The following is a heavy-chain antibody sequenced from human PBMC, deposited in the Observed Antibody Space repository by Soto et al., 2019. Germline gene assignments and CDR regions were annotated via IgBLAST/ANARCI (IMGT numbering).Heavy chain of an antibody. Sequence: GGSLRLSCTASGFTFSDSWMTWVRQAPGKGLEWVARIKPDESEKKYADSVRGRFSISRDNAKNSMYLQMDSLRGEDTAVYYCVRGGSNYASWGQGTLVTVSS. CDR2: IKPDESEK. CDR3: VRGGSNYAS. CDR1: GFTFSDSW. D-gene: IGHD4-4*01. J-gene: IGHJ5*02. V-gene: IGHV3-7*01.